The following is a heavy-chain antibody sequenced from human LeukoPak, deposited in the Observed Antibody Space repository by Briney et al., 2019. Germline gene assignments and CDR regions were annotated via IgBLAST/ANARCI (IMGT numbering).Heavy chain of an antibody. V-gene: IGHV4-4*02. Sequence: SETLSLTCAVSGGSISSSNWWSWVRQPPGKGLEWIGEIYHSGSTNYNPSLKSRVTISVDKSKNQFSLKLSSVTAADTAVYYCAQKGDMVRGVITFLDYYYGMDVWGQGTTVTVSS. J-gene: IGHJ6*02. CDR1: GGSISSSNW. CDR3: AQKGDMVRGVITFLDYYYGMDV. CDR2: IYHSGST. D-gene: IGHD3-10*01.